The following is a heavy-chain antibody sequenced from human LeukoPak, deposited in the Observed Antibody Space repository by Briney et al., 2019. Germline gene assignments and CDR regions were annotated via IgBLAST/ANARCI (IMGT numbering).Heavy chain of an antibody. Sequence: GGSLRLSCAASGFTFSTYAMNWVRQAPGKGLEWVAVISDDGRHNYYADSVKGRFTISRDDSKSTLYLQMNSLRDDDSAAYFCARVYLERLTAGYFDHWGQGTQVTVSP. V-gene: IGHV3-30*04. CDR3: ARVYLERLTAGYFDH. CDR1: GFTFSTYA. D-gene: IGHD2-8*01. J-gene: IGHJ4*02. CDR2: ISDDGRHN.